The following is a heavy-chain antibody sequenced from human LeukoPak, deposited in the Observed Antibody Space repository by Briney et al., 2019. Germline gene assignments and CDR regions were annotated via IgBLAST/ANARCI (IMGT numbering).Heavy chain of an antibody. CDR3: ARGTPLRFSDP. CDR2: IWYDGSNK. D-gene: IGHD3-3*01. CDR1: GFTFSSYG. V-gene: IGHV3-33*01. J-gene: IGHJ5*02. Sequence: GGSLRLSCAASGFTFSSYGMHWVRQAPGKGLEWVAVIWYDGSNKYYADSVKGRFTISRDNAKNSLYLQMNSLRAEDTAVYYCARGTPLRFSDPWGQGTLVTVSS.